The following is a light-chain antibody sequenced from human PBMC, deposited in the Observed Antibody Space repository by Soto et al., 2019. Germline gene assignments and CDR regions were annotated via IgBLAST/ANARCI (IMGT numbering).Light chain of an antibody. Sequence: QSALTQPPSASGSPGQSVTISCTGTSSDVGGYNYVSWYQQHPGKVPKLMVYEVNKRPSGVPDLFSGSKSGNTASLTVSGLHAEDEADYYCTSYAGGNNVFGTGTQLTVL. J-gene: IGLJ1*01. CDR3: TSYAGGNNV. V-gene: IGLV2-8*01. CDR1: SSDVGGYNY. CDR2: EVN.